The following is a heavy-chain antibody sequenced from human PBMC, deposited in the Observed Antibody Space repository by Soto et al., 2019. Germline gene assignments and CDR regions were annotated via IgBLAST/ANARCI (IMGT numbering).Heavy chain of an antibody. J-gene: IGHJ6*02. CDR1: GGSFSGYY. CDR3: ARVGFNWNDDYYGMDV. D-gene: IGHD1-20*01. Sequence: QVQLQQWGAGLLKPSETLSLTCAVYGGSFSGYYWSWIRQPPGKGLEWIGEINHSGSTNYNPSLKSRVTISVDTSNNQFSLKLSSVTAADTAVYYCARVGFNWNDDYYGMDVWGQGTTVTVSS. CDR2: INHSGST. V-gene: IGHV4-34*01.